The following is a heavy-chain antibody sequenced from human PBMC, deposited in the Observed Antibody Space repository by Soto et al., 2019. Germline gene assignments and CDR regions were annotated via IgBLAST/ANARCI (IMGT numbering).Heavy chain of an antibody. CDR3: AQLPWKEMWPRAPVVN. CDR1: GGTFSSYA. Sequence: ASVKVSCKTSGGTFSSYAISWVRQAPGQGLEWMGGIVPIVDTSTYAQKFQGRVTITADESTSTAYMELSSLRSDDTATYYCAQLPWKEMWPRAPVVNWGQGTPVTVSS. CDR2: IVPIVDTS. V-gene: IGHV1-69*13. D-gene: IGHD3-16*02. J-gene: IGHJ4*02.